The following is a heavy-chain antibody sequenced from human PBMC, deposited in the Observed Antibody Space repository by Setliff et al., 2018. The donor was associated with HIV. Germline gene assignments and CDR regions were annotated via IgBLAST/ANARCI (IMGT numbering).Heavy chain of an antibody. J-gene: IGHJ4*02. CDR1: GGSIINHF. V-gene: IGHV4-59*11. CDR2: IYYSGSA. D-gene: IGHD5-18*01. Sequence: PSETLSLTCTVSGGSIINHFWSWIRLPPGKGLEWIGYIYYSGSADYNRSLKSRVTISVDTSKSQISLKPNSVTAADTAVYYCARSPGVDTNMAFDYWGQGILVTVSS. CDR3: ARSPGVDTNMAFDY.